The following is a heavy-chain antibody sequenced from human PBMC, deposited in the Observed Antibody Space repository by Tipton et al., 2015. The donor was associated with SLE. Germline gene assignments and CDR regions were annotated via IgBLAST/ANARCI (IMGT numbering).Heavy chain of an antibody. J-gene: IGHJ5*02. CDR2: IYYSGST. Sequence: TLSLTCAVSGGSISSHYWSWIRQPPGKGLEWIWYIYYSGSTNYNPSLKSRVTISVDTSKNQFSLKLSSVTAADTAVYYCASASSGYYFEPWGQGTLVTVSS. CDR3: ASASSGYYFEP. CDR1: GGSISSHY. D-gene: IGHD3-22*01. V-gene: IGHV4-59*11.